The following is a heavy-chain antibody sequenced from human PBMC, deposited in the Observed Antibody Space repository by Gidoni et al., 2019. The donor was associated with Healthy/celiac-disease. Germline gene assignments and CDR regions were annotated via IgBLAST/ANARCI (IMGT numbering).Heavy chain of an antibody. CDR3: ARQVRSTSCYDY. J-gene: IGHJ4*02. D-gene: IGHD2-2*01. Sequence: QLQLQESGPGLVKPSETLSLTCTVSGGSISSSSYYWGWIRQPPGKGLEWIGSIYYSGSTYYNPSLKSRVTISVDTSKNQFSLKLSSVTAADTAVYYCARQVRSTSCYDYWGQGTLVTVSS. CDR1: GGSISSSSYY. V-gene: IGHV4-39*01. CDR2: IYYSGST.